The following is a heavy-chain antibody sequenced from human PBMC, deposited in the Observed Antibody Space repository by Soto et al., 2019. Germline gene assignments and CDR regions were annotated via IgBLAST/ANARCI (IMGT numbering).Heavy chain of an antibody. V-gene: IGHV1-2*04. CDR1: GYSFTDYH. CDR2: INPKSGGT. D-gene: IGHD2-8*01. Sequence: GASVKVSCKASGYSFTDYHIHWVRQAPGQGLEWLGRINPKSGGTSTAQKFQGWVTMATDTSISTASMELTRLTSDDTAIYYCARGDSTDCSNGVCSFFYNHDMDVWGQGTTVTVSS. CDR3: ARGDSTDCSNGVCSFFYNHDMDV. J-gene: IGHJ6*02.